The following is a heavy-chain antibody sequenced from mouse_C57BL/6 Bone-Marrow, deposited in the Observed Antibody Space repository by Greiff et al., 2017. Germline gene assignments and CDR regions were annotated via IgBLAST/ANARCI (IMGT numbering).Heavy chain of an antibody. J-gene: IGHJ2*01. V-gene: IGHV5-2*01. Sequence: EVKLVESGGGLVQPGESLKLSCESNEYAFPSHDMSWVRKTPEKRLELVAAINSDGGSTYYPDTMERRFIISRDNTKKTLYLQMSSMRSEDTALYYCARQSGGLPYYFDYWGQGTTLTVSS. CDR1: EYAFPSHD. CDR3: ARQSGGLPYYFDY. D-gene: IGHD1-3*01. CDR2: INSDGGST.